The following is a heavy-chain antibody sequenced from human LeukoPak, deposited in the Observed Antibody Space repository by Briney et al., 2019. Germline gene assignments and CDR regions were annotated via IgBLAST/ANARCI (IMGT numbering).Heavy chain of an antibody. J-gene: IGHJ4*02. Sequence: SETLSLTCTVSGGFISSYYWSWIRQPPGKGLEWIGYIYYSGSTNYNPSLKSRVTISVDTSKNQFSLKLSSVTAADTAVYYCARGQQQLVPLGYWGQGTLVTVSS. CDR1: GGFISSYY. CDR3: ARGQQQLVPLGY. D-gene: IGHD6-13*01. CDR2: IYYSGST. V-gene: IGHV4-59*01.